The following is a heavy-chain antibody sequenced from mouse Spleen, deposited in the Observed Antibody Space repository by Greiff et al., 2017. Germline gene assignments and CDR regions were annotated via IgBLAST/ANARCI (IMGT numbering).Heavy chain of an antibody. CDR2: INYDGSST. J-gene: IGHJ1*03. CDR1: GFTFSDYY. Sequence: EVKLMESEGGLVQPGSSMKLSCTASGFTFSDYYMAWVRQVPEKGLEWVANINYDGSSTYYLDSLKSRFIISRDNAKNILYLQMSSLKSEDTATYYCARDSWYFDVWGTGTTVTVSS. V-gene: IGHV5-16*01. CDR3: ARDSWYFDV.